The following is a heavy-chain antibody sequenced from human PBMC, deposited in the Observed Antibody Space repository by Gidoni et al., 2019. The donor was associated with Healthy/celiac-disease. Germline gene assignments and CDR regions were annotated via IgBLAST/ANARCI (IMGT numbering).Heavy chain of an antibody. J-gene: IGHJ4*02. V-gene: IGHV3-30*03. CDR2: ISYDGSNK. Sequence: QVQLVESGGGVVQPGRSLRLSCAASGFTFSSYGMHWVRQAPGKGLEWVAVISYDGSNKYYADSVKGRFTISRDNSKNTLYLQMNSLRAEDTAVYYCAGQIVGATSGPDYWGQGTLVTVSS. CDR3: AGQIVGATSGPDY. D-gene: IGHD1-26*01. CDR1: GFTFSSYG.